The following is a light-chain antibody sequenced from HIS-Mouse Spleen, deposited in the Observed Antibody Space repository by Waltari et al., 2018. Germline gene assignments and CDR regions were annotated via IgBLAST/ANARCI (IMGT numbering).Light chain of an antibody. CDR2: EGS. Sequence: QSALTQPASVSGSPGQSITISCTGTSSYVGRYNLVSLYQQHPGKAPKLMIYEGSKRPSGVSNRFSGSKSGNTASLTISGLQAEDEADYYCCSYAGSSTWVFGGGTKLTVL. V-gene: IGLV2-23*01. CDR3: CSYAGSSTWV. CDR1: SSYVGRYNL. J-gene: IGLJ3*02.